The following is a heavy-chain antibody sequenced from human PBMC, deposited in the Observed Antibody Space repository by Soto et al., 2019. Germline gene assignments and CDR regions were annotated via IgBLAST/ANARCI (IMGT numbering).Heavy chain of an antibody. CDR3: ARGSISTKIEY. D-gene: IGHD5-12*01. CDR2: ILYGGRS. V-gene: IGHV4-59*01. Sequence: SETPCLTRSLSGISPEVNYWTWSRQTPGKGLEWSGYILYGGRSKFTTSLKRRVTTSLDTSTSKFSLSLSSVTAADTAVYYSARGSISTKIEYWGHGLLVTSPQ. CDR1: GISPEVNY. J-gene: IGHJ4*01.